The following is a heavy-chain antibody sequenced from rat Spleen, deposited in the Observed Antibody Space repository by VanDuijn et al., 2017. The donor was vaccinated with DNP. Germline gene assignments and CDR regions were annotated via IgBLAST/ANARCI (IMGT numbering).Heavy chain of an antibody. CDR1: GFTFSNCD. Sequence: EVQLVESGGGLVQPGRSMKLSCAASGFTFSNCDMAWVRQAPTRGLEWVASISNTGDNTYYSDSVKGRFSLSRDNAQSTLYIQIDSLRSEDTATYYCARHGGGYFDYWGQGVMVTVSS. J-gene: IGHJ2*01. V-gene: IGHV5-25*01. CDR3: ARHGGGYFDY. CDR2: ISNTGDNT.